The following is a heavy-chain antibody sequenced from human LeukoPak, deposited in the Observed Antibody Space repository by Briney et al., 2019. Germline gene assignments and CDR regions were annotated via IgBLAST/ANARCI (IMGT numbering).Heavy chain of an antibody. CDR2: IIAGNGNT. V-gene: IGHV1-3*01. CDR1: GYTFTSYA. CDR3: AREATYIAASGFDP. D-gene: IGHD6-13*01. J-gene: IGHJ5*02. Sequence: ASVKVSCKASGYTFTSYAMHWVRQAPGQRLEWMGWIIAGNGNTKYSQKFQGRVTITRDTSASTAYMELGSLRSEDTAVYYCAREATYIAASGFDPWGQGTLVTVSS.